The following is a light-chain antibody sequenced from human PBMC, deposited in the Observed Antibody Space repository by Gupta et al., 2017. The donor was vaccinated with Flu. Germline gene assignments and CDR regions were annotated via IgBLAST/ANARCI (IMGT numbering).Light chain of an antibody. Sequence: DIQMTQYPSSLSASVGDRVTITCRASQTFSDYLNWFQQKPGKAPKLLIYDASKLQSGVPPRFSGSGSGTDFTLTISRLQPEDFATYYCQQRDTTPYTFGQGTKLEIK. CDR1: QTFSDY. CDR3: QQRDTTPYT. J-gene: IGKJ2*01. CDR2: DAS. V-gene: IGKV1-39*01.